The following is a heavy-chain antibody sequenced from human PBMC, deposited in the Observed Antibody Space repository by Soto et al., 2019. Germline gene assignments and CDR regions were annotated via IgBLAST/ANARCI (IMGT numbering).Heavy chain of an antibody. CDR1: GYTFTSYY. D-gene: IGHD6-19*01. Sequence: ASVKVSCKASGYTFTSYYMHWVRQAPGQGLEWMGKINPSGGSTSYAQKFQGRVAMTRDTSTSTVYMELSSLRSEDTAVYYCAREDSSGYTKGNFDYWGQGTLVTVSS. V-gene: IGHV1-46*03. CDR2: INPSGGST. CDR3: AREDSSGYTKGNFDY. J-gene: IGHJ4*02.